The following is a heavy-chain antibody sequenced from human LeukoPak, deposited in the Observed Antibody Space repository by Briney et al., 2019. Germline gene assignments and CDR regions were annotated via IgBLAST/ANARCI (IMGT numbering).Heavy chain of an antibody. V-gene: IGHV3-30*04. Sequence: PGRSLRLSCATSGFTFSSYPMNWVRQAPGKGLEWVAVISYDGSNKKYGDSVKGRFIISRDNSKNTLYLQMNSLRTEDTAVYYCVRVYGGSLDYWGQGTLVTVSS. CDR2: ISYDGSNK. CDR1: GFTFSSYP. CDR3: VRVYGGSLDY. D-gene: IGHD2-8*02. J-gene: IGHJ4*02.